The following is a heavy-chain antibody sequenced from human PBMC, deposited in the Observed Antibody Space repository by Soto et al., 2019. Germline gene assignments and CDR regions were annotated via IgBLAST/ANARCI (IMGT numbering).Heavy chain of an antibody. V-gene: IGHV3-23*01. D-gene: IGHD1-7*01. Sequence: GGSLRLSCAASGFTFSSYAMSWVRQAPGKGLEWVSAISGSGGSTYYADSVKGRFTISRDNSKNTLYLQMNSLRAEDTAVYYCAKDQAITGTTYYYYYMDVWGKGTTVTVSS. CDR1: GFTFSSYA. CDR3: AKDQAITGTTYYYYYMDV. J-gene: IGHJ6*03. CDR2: ISGSGGST.